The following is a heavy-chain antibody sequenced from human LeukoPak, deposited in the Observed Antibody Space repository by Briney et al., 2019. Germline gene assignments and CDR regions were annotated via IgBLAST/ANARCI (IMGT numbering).Heavy chain of an antibody. J-gene: IGHJ6*03. CDR2: INHSGGT. CDR1: GGSFSGYY. V-gene: IGHV4-34*01. Sequence: PSETLSLTCAVYGGSFSGYYWSWIRQPPGKGLEWIGEINHSGGTNYNPSLKSRVTISVDTSKNQFSLNLRSVTAADTAVYYCVRADYSSSWSHEYFYMDVWGKGTTVTVSS. D-gene: IGHD6-13*01. CDR3: VRADYSSSWSHEYFYMDV.